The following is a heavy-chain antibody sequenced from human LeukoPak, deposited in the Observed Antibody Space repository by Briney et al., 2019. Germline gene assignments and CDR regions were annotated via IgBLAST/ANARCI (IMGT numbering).Heavy chain of an antibody. V-gene: IGHV3-64*01. D-gene: IGHD3-10*02. J-gene: IGHJ6*04. Sequence: GGSLRLSCGASGFTFSSYSMHWVRQAPGKGLEYVSAISSNGGSTNYANSVKGRFSISRDNSKNTLYLQMGSLRTEDMAVYYCAELGITMIGGVWGKGTTVTISS. CDR2: ISSNGGST. CDR1: GFTFSSYS. CDR3: AELGITMIGGV.